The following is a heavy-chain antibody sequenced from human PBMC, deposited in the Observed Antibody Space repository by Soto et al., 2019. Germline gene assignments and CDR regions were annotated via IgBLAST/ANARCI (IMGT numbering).Heavy chain of an antibody. CDR3: ARHLDYSSAFDY. D-gene: IGHD4-4*01. CDR2: IDPSDSYT. CDR1: GYSFTSYW. Sequence: GESLKISCQGSGYSFTSYWISWVRQMPGKGLEWMGRIDPSDSYTNYSPSFQGHVTISADKSISTAYLQWSSLKASDTAMYYCARHLDYSSAFDYWGQGTLVTVSS. V-gene: IGHV5-10-1*01. J-gene: IGHJ4*02.